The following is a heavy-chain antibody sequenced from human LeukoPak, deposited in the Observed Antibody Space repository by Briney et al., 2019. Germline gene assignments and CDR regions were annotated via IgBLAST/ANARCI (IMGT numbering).Heavy chain of an antibody. D-gene: IGHD3-10*01. CDR3: ATPPYYGSGSYGIS. Sequence: PGGSLRLSCAASGFTFSSYWMNWVRQAPGKGLGWVANTKEDGSEKYYVDSVKGRFTISRDNAKNSLYLQMNSLRAEDTAVYYCATPPYYGSGSYGISWGQGTLVTVSS. CDR2: TKEDGSEK. CDR1: GFTFSSYW. V-gene: IGHV3-7*01. J-gene: IGHJ4*02.